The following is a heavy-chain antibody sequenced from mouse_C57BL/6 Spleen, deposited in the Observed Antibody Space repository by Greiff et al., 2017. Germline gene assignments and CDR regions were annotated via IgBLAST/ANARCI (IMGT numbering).Heavy chain of an antibody. Sequence: QVQLKESGPGLVQPSQSLSITCTVSGFSLTSYGVHWVRQSPGKGLEWLGVIWSGGSTDYNAAFISRLSISKDSSKSQVFFKMNSLQADDTAIYYCARNPSALITAVKGYYGVWGTGATVTVSS. CDR1: GFSLTSYG. CDR3: ARNPSALITAVKGYYGV. V-gene: IGHV2-2*01. CDR2: IWSGGST. J-gene: IGHJ1*03. D-gene: IGHD1-1*01.